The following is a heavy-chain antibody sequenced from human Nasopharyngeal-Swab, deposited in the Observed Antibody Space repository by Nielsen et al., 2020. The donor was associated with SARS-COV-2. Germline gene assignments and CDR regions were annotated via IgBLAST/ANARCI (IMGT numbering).Heavy chain of an antibody. CDR3: ARRPYSSSSGDYYYSMDV. J-gene: IGHJ6*02. CDR1: GGTFSSYA. D-gene: IGHD6-6*01. CDR2: IIPIFGTA. V-gene: IGHV1-69*13. Sequence: SVKVSCKASGGTFSSYAISWVRQAPGQGLEWMGGIIPIFGTANYAQKFQGRVTITADESTSTAYMELSSLRSEDTAVYYCARRPYSSSSGDYYYSMDVWGQGTTVTVSS.